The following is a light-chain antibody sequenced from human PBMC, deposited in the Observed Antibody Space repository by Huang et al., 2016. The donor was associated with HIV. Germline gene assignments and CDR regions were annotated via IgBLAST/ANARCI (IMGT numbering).Light chain of an antibody. CDR1: QSISSW. CDR2: DAS. CDR3: QQYNSYPWT. V-gene: IGKV1-5*01. Sequence: DIQMTQSPSTLSASVGDRVTITCRASQSISSWLAWYQQKPGKAPMLLIYDASSLESGVPSRFRGSGSGTEFTLTISSLQPDNFATYYCQQYNSYPWTFGQGTKVEIK. J-gene: IGKJ1*01.